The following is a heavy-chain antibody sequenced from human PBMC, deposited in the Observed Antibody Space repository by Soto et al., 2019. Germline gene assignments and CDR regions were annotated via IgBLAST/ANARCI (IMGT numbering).Heavy chain of an antibody. D-gene: IGHD3-3*01. CDR1: GYTFTSYG. CDR3: ARFRPKGGDKYYDFWSGYYAWFDP. Sequence: ASVKVSCKASGYTFTSYGISWVRQAPGQGLEWMGWTSAYNGNTNYAQKLQGRVTMTTDTSTSTAYMELRSLRSDDTAVYYCARFRPKGGDKYYDFWSGYYAWFDPWGQGTLVTVSS. J-gene: IGHJ5*02. CDR2: TSAYNGNT. V-gene: IGHV1-18*04.